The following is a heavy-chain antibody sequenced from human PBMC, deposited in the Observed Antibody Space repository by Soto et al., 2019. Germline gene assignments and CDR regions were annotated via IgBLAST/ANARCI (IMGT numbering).Heavy chain of an antibody. CDR1: GGSFSGYY. D-gene: IGHD2-2*01. J-gene: IGHJ5*02. V-gene: IGHV4-34*01. CDR2: INHSGST. Sequence: SETLSLTCAVYGGSFSGYYWSWIRQPPGKGLEWIGEINHSGSTNYNPSLKSRVTISVDMSKNQFSLKLSSVTAADTAVYYCARAPRIVVVPAGPPKHNWFDPWGQGTLVTVSS. CDR3: ARAPRIVVVPAGPPKHNWFDP.